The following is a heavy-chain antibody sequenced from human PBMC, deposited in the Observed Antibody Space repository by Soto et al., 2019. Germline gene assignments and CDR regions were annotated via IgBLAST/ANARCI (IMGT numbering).Heavy chain of an antibody. J-gene: IGHJ6*03. CDR2: INPSGGST. CDR1: GYTFTSYY. Sequence: QVQLVQSGAEVKKPGASVKVSCKASGYTFTSYYMHWVRQAPGQGLEWMGIINPSGGSTSYAQKFQGRVTMTRDTSTSTVYMELSSLRSEDTAVYYCARDGSGTMVRGVDQIYYMDVWGKGTTVTVSS. V-gene: IGHV1-46*03. D-gene: IGHD3-10*01. CDR3: ARDGSGTMVRGVDQIYYMDV.